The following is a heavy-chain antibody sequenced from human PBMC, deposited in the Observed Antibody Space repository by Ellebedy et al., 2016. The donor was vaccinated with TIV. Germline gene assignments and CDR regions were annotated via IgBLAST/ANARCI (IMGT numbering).Heavy chain of an antibody. J-gene: IGHJ6*03. CDR2: IYISGST. D-gene: IGHD5-18*01. CDR1: GGSISSGSYY. Sequence: SETLSLTXTVSGGSISSGSYYWSWIRQPAGKGLEWIGRIYISGSTNYNPSLKSRVTMSVDTSKNQFSLKLSSVTAADTAVYYCARDRIESGYSYGLVPYYYYYMDVWGKGTTVTVSS. V-gene: IGHV4-61*02. CDR3: ARDRIESGYSYGLVPYYYYYMDV.